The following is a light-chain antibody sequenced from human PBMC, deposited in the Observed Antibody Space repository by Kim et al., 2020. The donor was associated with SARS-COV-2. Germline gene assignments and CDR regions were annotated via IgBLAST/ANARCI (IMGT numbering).Light chain of an antibody. J-gene: IGKJ2*01. Sequence: LSPGERATLSCRTSQSLSGSYLAWYQQKPGQGPRLLIYGASSRATGIPDRFSGSGSGTDFTLTITRLEAEDFAVYYCQQYLNSPYTFGQGTKLEI. CDR2: GAS. CDR1: QSLSGSY. V-gene: IGKV3-20*01. CDR3: QQYLNSPYT.